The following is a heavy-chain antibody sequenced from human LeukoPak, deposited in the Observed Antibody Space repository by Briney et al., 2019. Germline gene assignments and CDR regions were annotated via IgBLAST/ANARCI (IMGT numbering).Heavy chain of an antibody. CDR1: GGSFSGYY. J-gene: IGHJ4*02. CDR3: ARGGGYSYGFGIVATPRPRAYYFDY. D-gene: IGHD5-12*01. V-gene: IGHV4-34*01. Sequence: SETLSLTCAVYGGSFSGYYWSWTRQPPGKGLEWIGEINHSGSTNYNPSLKSRVTISVDTSKNQFSLKLSSVTAADTAVYYCARGGGYSYGFGIVATPRPRAYYFDYWGQGTLVTVSS. CDR2: INHSGST.